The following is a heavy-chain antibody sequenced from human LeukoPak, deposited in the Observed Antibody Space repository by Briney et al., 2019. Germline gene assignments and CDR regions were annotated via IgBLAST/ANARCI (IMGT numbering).Heavy chain of an antibody. J-gene: IGHJ4*02. V-gene: IGHV3-11*06. D-gene: IGHD1-1*01. CDR2: ISRGSDST. Sequence: GGSLRLXCAASGFNYDAYYMNWVRQAPGKGPEWISYISRGSDSTSYADSVKGRFTVSRDNAKNTLYLQMTSLRAEYTAVYYCARDWAERIDWGQGTLVTVSS. CDR1: GFNYDAYY. CDR3: ARDWAERID.